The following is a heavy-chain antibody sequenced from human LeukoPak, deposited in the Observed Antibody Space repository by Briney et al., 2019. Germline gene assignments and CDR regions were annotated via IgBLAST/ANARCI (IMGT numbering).Heavy chain of an antibody. V-gene: IGHV3-7*01. D-gene: IGHD2-15*01. CDR3: ARARLSFTRGIGANYFDY. CDR2: IKGDGSEK. J-gene: IGHJ4*02. CDR1: GFTFSSYW. Sequence: GGSLRLSCAASGFTFSSYWMSWVRQAPGKGLEWVANIKGDGSEKYYVDSVKGRFSISRDNAKNFLYLQVNSLRADDTAVYYCARARLSFTRGIGANYFDYWGQGTPVTVSS.